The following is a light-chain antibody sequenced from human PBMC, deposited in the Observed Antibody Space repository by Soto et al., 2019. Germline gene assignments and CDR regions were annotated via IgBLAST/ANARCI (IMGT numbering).Light chain of an antibody. J-gene: IGKJ1*01. CDR1: QSVSGY. CDR3: QQYNNWPRT. V-gene: IGKV3-15*01. Sequence: EIVLTQSPGTLSLSPGERATLSCRASQSVSGYLAWFQQKPGQAPRLLIYDASTRATGIPARFSGSGSGTDFTLTISSLQSEDFAVYYCQQYNNWPRTFGQGTKVDIK. CDR2: DAS.